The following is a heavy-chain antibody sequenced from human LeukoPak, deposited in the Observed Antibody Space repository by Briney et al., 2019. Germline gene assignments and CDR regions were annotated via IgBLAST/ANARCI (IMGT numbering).Heavy chain of an antibody. J-gene: IGHJ4*02. D-gene: IGHD3-3*01. CDR2: IYSGGST. V-gene: IGHV3-53*05. Sequence: GGSLRLSCAASGFTVSSNYMSWVRQAPGKGLEWVSIIYSGGSTYYADSVKGRFTISRDNAKSSLYLQMNSLRAEDMALYYCAKGAYYDFWSGFDYWGQGTLVTVSS. CDR3: AKGAYYDFWSGFDY. CDR1: GFTVSSNY.